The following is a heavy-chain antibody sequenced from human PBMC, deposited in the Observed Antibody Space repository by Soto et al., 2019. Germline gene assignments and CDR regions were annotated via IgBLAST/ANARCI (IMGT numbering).Heavy chain of an antibody. CDR1: GGSISSYY. CDR2: IYTSGST. CDR3: ARYCSNLDCHYLYYFDS. D-gene: IGHD2-2*01. V-gene: IGHV4-4*07. Sequence: KTSETLSLTCTVSGGSISSYYWSWIRQPAGKGLEWIGRIYTSGSTNYNPSLKSRVTMSVDMSKNHVFLELTSVTAADTAMYYCARYCSNLDCHYLYYFDSWGQGTQVTVSS. J-gene: IGHJ4*02.